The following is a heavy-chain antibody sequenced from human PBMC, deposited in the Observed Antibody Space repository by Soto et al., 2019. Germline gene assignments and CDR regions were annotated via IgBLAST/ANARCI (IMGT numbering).Heavy chain of an antibody. CDR1: GDSISSGGCY. CDR2: SFYSGST. J-gene: IGHJ6*02. Sequence: QRQLQESGPGLVKPSQTLSLTCTVSGDSISSGGCYWTWIRQHPGNGLEWIGNSFYSGSTNSNPSLQRRFSISVETSKHQFSLHLTSVTAADSAIYYCARDRMIRDDKPYGLDVWGQGTTVNVSS. CDR3: ARDRMIRDDKPYGLDV. V-gene: IGHV4-31*03. D-gene: IGHD3-22*01.